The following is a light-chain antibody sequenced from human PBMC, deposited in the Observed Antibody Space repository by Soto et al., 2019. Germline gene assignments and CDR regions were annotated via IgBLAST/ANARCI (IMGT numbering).Light chain of an antibody. CDR3: SSYTSSGTLVV. J-gene: IGLJ2*01. CDR1: SSDIGGYKY. V-gene: IGLV2-14*01. Sequence: QSVLTQPASVSGSPGQSITISFTGTSSDIGGYKYVSWYQQHPGKAPKLMIFEVSNRPSGVSNRFTGSKSGNTASLTISGLQADDEDDYYCSSYTSSGTLVVFGGGTKLTVL. CDR2: EVS.